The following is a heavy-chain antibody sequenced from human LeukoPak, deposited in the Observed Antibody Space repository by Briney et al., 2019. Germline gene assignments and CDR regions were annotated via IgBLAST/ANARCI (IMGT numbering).Heavy chain of an antibody. CDR3: ARRAYGSGSFNRYHFDY. CDR1: GGSISNYY. D-gene: IGHD3-10*01. V-gene: IGHV4-59*08. Sequence: SETLSLTCTVSGGSISNYYWSWIRQPPGKGLEWIGYIYYSGSTNYNPPLKSRVTISVDTSSNQFSLKLNSVTAADTAVYYCARRAYGSGSFNRYHFDYWGQGTLVAVSS. J-gene: IGHJ4*02. CDR2: IYYSGST.